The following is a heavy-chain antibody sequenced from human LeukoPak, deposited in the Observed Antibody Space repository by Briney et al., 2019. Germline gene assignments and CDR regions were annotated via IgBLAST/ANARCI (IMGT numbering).Heavy chain of an antibody. J-gene: IGHJ4*02. CDR1: GGSFSGYY. CDR2: INHSGST. CDR3: ARGPITYYYGSGSYYIFDY. V-gene: IGHV4-34*01. D-gene: IGHD3-10*01. Sequence: SSETLSLTCAVYGGSFSGYYWSWIRQPPGKGLEWIGEINHSGSTNYNPSLKSRVTISVDTSKNQFSLKLSSVTAADTAVYYCARGPITYYYGSGSYYIFDYWGQGTLVTVSS.